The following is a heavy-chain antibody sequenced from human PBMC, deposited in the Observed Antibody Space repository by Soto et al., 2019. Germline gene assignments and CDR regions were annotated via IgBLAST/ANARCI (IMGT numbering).Heavy chain of an antibody. V-gene: IGHV2-5*02. CDR1: GFSLTTNGAG. CDR3: VRSFYESTSYEYYFDY. CDR2: IYWDNDE. J-gene: IGHJ4*02. Sequence: QITLKESGPTLVKPTQTLTVTCTFSGFSLTTNGAGVGWIRQPPGKALEWLALIYWDNDERYRPSLRSRLTITKDTSKNQVVLTMTNMDPVDAATYYCVRSFYESTSYEYYFDYWGQGTLVTVSS. D-gene: IGHD3-16*01.